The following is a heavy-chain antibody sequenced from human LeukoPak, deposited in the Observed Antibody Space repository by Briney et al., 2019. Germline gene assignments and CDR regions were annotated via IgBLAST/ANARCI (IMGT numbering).Heavy chain of an antibody. V-gene: IGHV4-34*01. J-gene: IGHJ6*02. CDR1: GGSFSGYY. Sequence: PSETLSLTCAVYGGSFSGYYWSWIRQPPGKGLEWIGEINHSGSTNYNPSLKSRVTISVDTSKNLFSLKLSSVTAADTAVYYCARGSYYYDSSGYYLSYYYYGMDVWGQGTTVTVSS. CDR3: ARGSYYYDSSGYYLSYYYYGMDV. D-gene: IGHD3-22*01. CDR2: INHSGST.